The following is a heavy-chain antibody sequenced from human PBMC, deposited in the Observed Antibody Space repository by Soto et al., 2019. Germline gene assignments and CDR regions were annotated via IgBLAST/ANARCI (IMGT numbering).Heavy chain of an antibody. Sequence: QVQLVESGGGVAQPGRSLRLSCAASGFTFSTYGMHWVRQAPGKGMEWVAVISDDGSKKNYVDSVKGRFTISRDNSKNTLYLQMNSLRAEDTAVYYCAKDREGKNCYGMDVWGQGTTVTVSS. D-gene: IGHD1-26*01. V-gene: IGHV3-30*18. J-gene: IGHJ6*02. CDR3: AKDREGKNCYGMDV. CDR1: GFTFSTYG. CDR2: ISDDGSKK.